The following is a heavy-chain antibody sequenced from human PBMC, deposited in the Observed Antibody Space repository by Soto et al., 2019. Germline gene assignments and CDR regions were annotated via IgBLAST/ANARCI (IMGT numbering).Heavy chain of an antibody. J-gene: IGHJ4*02. CDR1: GGTFSSYA. D-gene: IGHD2-15*01. CDR2: IIPIFGTA. Sequence: QVQLVQSGAEVKKPGSSVKVSCKASGGTFSSYAISWVRQAPGQGLEWMGGIIPIFGTANYAQKFQGRVTITADESTSTAYMEMSSLRSEDTAVYYCARPLTGCSGGSCYPYYFDSCGQGTLVTVSS. CDR3: ARPLTGCSGGSCYPYYFDS. V-gene: IGHV1-69*01.